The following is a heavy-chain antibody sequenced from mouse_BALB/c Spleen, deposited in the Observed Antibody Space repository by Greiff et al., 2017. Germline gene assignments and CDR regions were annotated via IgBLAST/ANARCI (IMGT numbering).Heavy chain of an antibody. CDR3: ARGQYDYDVGFAY. J-gene: IGHJ3*01. V-gene: IGHV2-6-7*01. CDR1: GFSLTGYG. D-gene: IGHD2-4*01. CDR2: IWGDGST. Sequence: VKLMESGPGLVAPSQSLSITCTVSGFSLTGYGVNWVRQPPGKGLEWLGMIWGDGSTDYNSALKSRLSISKDNSKSQVFLKMNSLQTDDTARYYCARGQYDYDVGFAYWGQGTLVTVSA.